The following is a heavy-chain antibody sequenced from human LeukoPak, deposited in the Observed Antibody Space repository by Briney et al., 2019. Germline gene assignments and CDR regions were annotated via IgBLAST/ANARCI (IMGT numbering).Heavy chain of an antibody. V-gene: IGHV3-21*06. D-gene: IGHD5-24*01. CDR3: TRVGYIDEGIDY. J-gene: IGHJ4*02. Sequence: TGGSLRLSCEASGFTFSSYTIHWVRQAPGKGLEWVSTISSGSSYMYYADSVKGRFTISRDNAKNLLYLQMNSLRAEDTAIYYCTRVGYIDEGIDYWGQGTLVTVSS. CDR2: ISSGSSYM. CDR1: GFTFSSYT.